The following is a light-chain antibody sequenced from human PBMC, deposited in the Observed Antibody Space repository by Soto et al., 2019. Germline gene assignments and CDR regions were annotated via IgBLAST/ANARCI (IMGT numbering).Light chain of an antibody. CDR2: GAS. CDR1: QSVNSN. V-gene: IGKV3D-15*01. J-gene: IGKJ1*01. Sequence: EIVMTQSPATLSVSPGERATLSCRASQSVNSNLAWYQQKPGQAPRLLIYGASTRATGIPARFSGSGSGSEFTLTISSLQSEDFAVYYCQQYNNCHRWTFGQGTKVDIK. CDR3: QQYNNCHRWT.